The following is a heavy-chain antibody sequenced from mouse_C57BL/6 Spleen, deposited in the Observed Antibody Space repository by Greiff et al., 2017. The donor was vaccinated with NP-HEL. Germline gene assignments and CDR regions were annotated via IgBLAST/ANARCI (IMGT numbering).Heavy chain of an antibody. J-gene: IGHJ2*01. CDR2: ISSGGSYT. CDR1: GFPFSSYG. CDR3: ARLDGYYDFDY. V-gene: IGHV5-6*01. Sequence: EVQLVESGGDLVKPGGSLKLSCAASGFPFSSYGMSWVRQTPDKRLEWFATISSGGSYTYYPDSVTGRFTISRDNAKNTLYLQRSSLKSEDTAMYYCARLDGYYDFDYWGQGTTLTVSS. D-gene: IGHD2-3*01.